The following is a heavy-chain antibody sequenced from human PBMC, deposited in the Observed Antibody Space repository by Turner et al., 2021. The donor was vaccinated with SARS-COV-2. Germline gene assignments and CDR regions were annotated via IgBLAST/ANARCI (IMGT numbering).Heavy chain of an antibody. CDR3: AKSIPSTGFVFDY. CDR2: ASGTGSST. D-gene: IGHD3-9*01. CDR1: GFTFSDYA. V-gene: IGHV3-23*01. J-gene: IGHJ4*02. Sequence: EVQVLESGGRLVQPGGSLRLSCAASGFTFSDYAMSWVRQAPGKGLQGGSSASGTGSSTYYADSVKGRFSISRDNSKNTLYLQLISLRADDTAVYYCAKSIPSTGFVFDYWGQGTLVTVSS.